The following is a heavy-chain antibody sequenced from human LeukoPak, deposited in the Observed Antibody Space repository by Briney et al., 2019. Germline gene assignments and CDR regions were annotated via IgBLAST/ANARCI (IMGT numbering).Heavy chain of an antibody. CDR1: GGTFSSYA. V-gene: IGHV1-69*04. D-gene: IGHD5-24*01. Sequence: ASVKVSCKASGGTFSSYAISWVRQAPGQGLEWMGRIIPVFGIANYAQKFQGRVTITADKSTSTAYMELSSLRSEDTAVYYCARDSSLEMAPHHWGQGTLVTVSS. J-gene: IGHJ5*02. CDR2: IIPVFGIA. CDR3: ARDSSLEMAPHH.